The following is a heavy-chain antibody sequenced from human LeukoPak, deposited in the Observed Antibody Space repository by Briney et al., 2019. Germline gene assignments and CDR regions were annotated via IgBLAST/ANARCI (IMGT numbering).Heavy chain of an antibody. Sequence: ASVKVSCKASGNTFTNYYMHWVRQAPGEGLEWMGIIDPSGTRTSYSQKFQGRVPMTWDTSTDTVYMELSSLRSEDTAIYYCAREHSSGRQGRDYWGQGTLVTVSS. CDR3: AREHSSGRQGRDY. V-gene: IGHV1-46*01. J-gene: IGHJ4*02. CDR2: IDPSGTRT. CDR1: GNTFTNYY. D-gene: IGHD3-22*01.